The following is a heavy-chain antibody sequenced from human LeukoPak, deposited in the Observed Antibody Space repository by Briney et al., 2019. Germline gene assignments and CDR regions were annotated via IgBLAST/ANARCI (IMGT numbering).Heavy chain of an antibody. D-gene: IGHD3-16*01. V-gene: IGHV1-2*02. CDR3: ARGFMITFGGPNLDY. J-gene: IGHJ4*02. Sequence: ASVKLSCKASGYTFTGYYMHWVRQAPGQGLEWMGWINPNSGGTNYAQKSQGRVTMTRDTSISTAYMELSRLRSDDTAVYYCARGFMITFGGPNLDYWGQGTLVTVSS. CDR1: GYTFTGYY. CDR2: INPNSGGT.